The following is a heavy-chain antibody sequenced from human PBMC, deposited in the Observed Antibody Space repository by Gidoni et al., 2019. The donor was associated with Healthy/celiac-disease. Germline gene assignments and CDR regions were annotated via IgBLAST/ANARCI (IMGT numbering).Heavy chain of an antibody. CDR3: ANGDAPYDILTGYYRALFDY. Sequence: EVQLLESGGGLVQPGGSLRLSCAASGFTFSSYAMSWVRQAPGKGLEWVSAICGSGGSTYYAESVKGRFTISRDNSKNTLYLQMNSLRAEDTAVYYCANGDAPYDILTGYYRALFDYWGQGTLVTVSS. D-gene: IGHD3-9*01. J-gene: IGHJ4*02. V-gene: IGHV3-23*01. CDR2: ICGSGGST. CDR1: GFTFSSYA.